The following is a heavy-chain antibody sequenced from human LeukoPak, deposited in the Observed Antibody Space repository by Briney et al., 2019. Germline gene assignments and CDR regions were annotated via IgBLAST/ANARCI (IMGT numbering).Heavy chain of an antibody. D-gene: IGHD2-2*01. CDR1: GFTFSSYW. J-gene: IGHJ4*02. CDR2: IKQDGSEK. Sequence: PGGSLRLSCAASGFTFSSYWMSWVRQAPGKGLEWVANIKQDGSEKYYVDSVKGRFTISRDNAKNSLYLQMNSLRAEDTAVYYCAIDCSSSSCYWTFDYWGQGSLVTVSS. V-gene: IGHV3-7*01. CDR3: AIDCSSSSCYWTFDY.